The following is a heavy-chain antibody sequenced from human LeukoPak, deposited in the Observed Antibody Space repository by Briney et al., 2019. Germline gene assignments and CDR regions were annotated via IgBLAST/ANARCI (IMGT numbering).Heavy chain of an antibody. CDR1: GGSISSGIYY. J-gene: IGHJ5*02. CDR2: IYTSGST. Sequence: SETLSLTCTVSGGSISSGIYYWSWIRQPAGKGLEWIGRIYTSGSTNYNLSLKSRVTISVDTSKNQFSLKLSSVTAADTAVYYCARASLLRFLEEIDPWGQGTLVTVSS. CDR3: ARASLLRFLEEIDP. V-gene: IGHV4-61*02. D-gene: IGHD3-3*01.